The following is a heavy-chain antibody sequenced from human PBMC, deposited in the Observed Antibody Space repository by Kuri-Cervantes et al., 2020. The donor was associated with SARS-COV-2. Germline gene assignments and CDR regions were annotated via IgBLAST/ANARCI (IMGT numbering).Heavy chain of an antibody. J-gene: IGHJ4*02. V-gene: IGHV3-15*01. CDR2: IKSKTNGGTT. D-gene: IGHD1-26*01. Sequence: GGSLRLSCAASEFTFSKAWMSWVRQAPGKGLEWVGRIKSKTNGGTTEYAAPVKGRFTISRDDSKNTVFLKMNSLKTEDTAVYYCITVRSGSYWVEAGNYWGQGTRVT. CDR3: ITVRSGSYWVEAGNY. CDR1: EFTFSKAW.